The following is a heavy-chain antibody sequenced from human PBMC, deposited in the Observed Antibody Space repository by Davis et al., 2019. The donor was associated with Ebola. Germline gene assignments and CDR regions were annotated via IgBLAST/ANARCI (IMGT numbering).Heavy chain of an antibody. CDR3: ASFGQLVESYYFDF. CDR2: INPNRGGT. V-gene: IGHV1-2*06. J-gene: IGHJ4*02. D-gene: IGHD1-1*01. CDR1: GYTFTDYY. Sequence: AASVKVSCKASGYTFTDYYIHWVRQAPGQGLEWMGRINPNRGGTNYAQKFQGRVTMTRDTSISTAYMELSRLRSDDTAIFYCASFGQLVESYYFDFWGQGTLVTVSS.